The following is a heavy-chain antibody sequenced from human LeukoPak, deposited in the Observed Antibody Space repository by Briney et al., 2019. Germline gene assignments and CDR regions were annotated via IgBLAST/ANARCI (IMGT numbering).Heavy chain of an antibody. CDR2: ISYDGSNK. CDR1: GFTFSSYA. CDR3: ASGLYCDILTGYSYYFDY. D-gene: IGHD3-9*01. Sequence: GGSLRLSCAASGFTFSSYAMSWVRQAPGKGLEWVAVISYDGSNKYYADSVKGRFTISRDNSKNTLYLQMNSLRAEDTAVYYCASGLYCDILTGYSYYFDYWGQGTLVTVSS. V-gene: IGHV3-30*04. J-gene: IGHJ4*02.